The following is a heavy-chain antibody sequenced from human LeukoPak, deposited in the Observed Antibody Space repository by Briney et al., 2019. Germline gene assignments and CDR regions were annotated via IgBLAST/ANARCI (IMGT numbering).Heavy chain of an antibody. CDR2: ITSSSGYT. Sequence: GGSLRLSCAASVFTFSDHYMAWIRQAPGKGLEWVSYITSSSGYTNYADSVKGRFTISRDNAKNSLYLQMNSLRAEDTAVYYCARASYDILTGYFDYWGQGTLVTVSS. D-gene: IGHD3-9*01. J-gene: IGHJ4*02. V-gene: IGHV3-11*05. CDR1: VFTFSDHY. CDR3: ARASYDILTGYFDY.